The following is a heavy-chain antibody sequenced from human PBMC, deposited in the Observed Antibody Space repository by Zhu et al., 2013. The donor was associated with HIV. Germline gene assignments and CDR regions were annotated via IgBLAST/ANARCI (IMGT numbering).Heavy chain of an antibody. CDR3: AREGDTTGYFYYYYGMDV. CDR2: ISGYNGNA. J-gene: IGHJ6*02. V-gene: IGHV1-18*01. Sequence: QVQLVQSKTEMKKPGSSVKVSCKASGGYFSDYGISWVRQAPGQGLEWMGWISGYNGNANYAQKFQGRITMTTDPATSTVYVELRSLRSDDTAVYYCAREGDTTGYFYYYYGMDVWGQGTTVTVSS. CDR1: GGYFSDYG. D-gene: IGHD3-22*01.